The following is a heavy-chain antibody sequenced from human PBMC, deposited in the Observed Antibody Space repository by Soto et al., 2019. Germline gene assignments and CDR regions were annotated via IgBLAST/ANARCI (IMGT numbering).Heavy chain of an antibody. CDR1: GFTFSSYS. V-gene: IGHV3-48*01. D-gene: IGHD3-10*01. Sequence: EVQLVESGGGLVQPGGSLRLSCAASGFTFSSYSMNWVRQAPGKGLEWVSYISSSSSTIYYADSVKGRFTISRDNAKNSLYLQMNSLRAEDTAVYYCARHITMVRGDYWGQGTLVTVSS. CDR2: ISSSSSTI. J-gene: IGHJ4*02. CDR3: ARHITMVRGDY.